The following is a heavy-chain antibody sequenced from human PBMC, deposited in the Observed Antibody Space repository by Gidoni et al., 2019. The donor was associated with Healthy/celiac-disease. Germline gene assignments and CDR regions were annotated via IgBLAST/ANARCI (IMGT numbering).Heavy chain of an antibody. CDR3: AREGSSWSIDY. Sequence: QVQPVESGGGVVQPGRSLRRSCAASGFTFSSYGMHWVRQAPGKGLEWVAVIWYDGSNKYYADSVKGRFTISRDNSKNTLYLQMNSLRAEDTAVYYCAREGSSWSIDYWGQGTLVTVSS. D-gene: IGHD6-13*01. CDR1: GFTFSSYG. J-gene: IGHJ4*02. CDR2: IWYDGSNK. V-gene: IGHV3-33*01.